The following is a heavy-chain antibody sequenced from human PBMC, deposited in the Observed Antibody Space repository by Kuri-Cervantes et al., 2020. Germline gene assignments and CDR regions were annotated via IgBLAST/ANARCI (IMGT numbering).Heavy chain of an antibody. J-gene: IGHJ4*02. CDR2: ISAYNGNT. Sequence: ASVKVSCKASGYTFTSYGISWVRQAPGRGLEWMGWISAYNGNTNYAQKLQGRVTMTTDTSTSTAYMELRSLRSDDTAVYYCAREFIAVAGTLPPDYWGQGTLVTVSS. V-gene: IGHV1-18*01. CDR3: AREFIAVAGTLPPDY. CDR1: GYTFTSYG. D-gene: IGHD6-19*01.